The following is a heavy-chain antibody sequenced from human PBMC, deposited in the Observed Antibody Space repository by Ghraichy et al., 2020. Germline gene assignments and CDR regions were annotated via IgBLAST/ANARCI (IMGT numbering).Heavy chain of an antibody. J-gene: IGHJ4*02. Sequence: GSLRLSCAASGFTFSSYAMHWVRQAPGKGLEWVAVISYDGSNKYYADSVKGRFTISRDNSKNTLYLQMNSLRAEDTAVYYCARDHGTTTLYYFDYWGQGTLVTVSS. D-gene: IGHD1-14*01. CDR1: GFTFSSYA. V-gene: IGHV3-30*04. CDR3: ARDHGTTTLYYFDY. CDR2: ISYDGSNK.